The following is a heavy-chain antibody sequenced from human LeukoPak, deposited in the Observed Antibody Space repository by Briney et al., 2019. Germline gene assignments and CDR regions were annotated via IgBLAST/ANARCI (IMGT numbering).Heavy chain of an antibody. CDR1: GASITTDS. CDR3: AKLITPGQTSFDF. CDR2: VYTSGTT. D-gene: IGHD1-14*01. Sequence: SETLSLTCTVSGASITTDSWSWIRQPAGKGLEWIGRVYTSGTTSYNPSLKSRVAMSVDTSKNQFSLKLTSLTAADTAVYYCAKLITPGQTSFDFWGQGTLVTVSS. V-gene: IGHV4-4*07. J-gene: IGHJ4*02.